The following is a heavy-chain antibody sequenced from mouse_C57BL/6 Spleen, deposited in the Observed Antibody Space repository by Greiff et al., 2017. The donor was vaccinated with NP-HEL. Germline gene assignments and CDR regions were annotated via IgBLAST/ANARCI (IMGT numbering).Heavy chain of an antibody. Sequence: ESGPGLVKPSQSLSLTCSVTGYSITSGYYWNWIRQFPGNKLEWMGYISYDGSNNYNPSLKNRISITRDTSKNQFFLKLNSVTTEDTATYYCAREGIYDGYLAWFAYWGQGTLVTVSA. J-gene: IGHJ3*01. CDR2: ISYDGSN. D-gene: IGHD2-3*01. V-gene: IGHV3-6*01. CDR3: AREGIYDGYLAWFAY. CDR1: GYSITSGYY.